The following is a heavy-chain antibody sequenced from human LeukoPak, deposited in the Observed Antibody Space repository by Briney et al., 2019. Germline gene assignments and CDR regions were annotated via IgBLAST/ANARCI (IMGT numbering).Heavy chain of an antibody. CDR2: IHYSGTS. D-gene: IGHD5-24*01. CDR3: AREGMATMDIDY. Sequence: SETLSLTCSVSGGSISRNNYYWGWIRQPPGKGLEWLATIHYSGTSYHNPSLKNRITISVDTSKNQFSLNLNSVTAADTAVYYCAREGMATMDIDYWGQGTLVTVSS. CDR1: GGSISRNNYY. J-gene: IGHJ4*02. V-gene: IGHV4-39*07.